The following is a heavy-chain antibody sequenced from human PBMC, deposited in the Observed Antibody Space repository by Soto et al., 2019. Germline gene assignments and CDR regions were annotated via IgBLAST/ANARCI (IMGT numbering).Heavy chain of an antibody. V-gene: IGHV1-46*01. CDR2: INPSGGGT. CDR3: ARSQEVVVVPAAPIDY. J-gene: IGHJ4*02. D-gene: IGHD2-15*01. Sequence: ASVKVSCKTSGYTFSNYYINWVRQAPGQGLQWMGRINPSGGGTIYAQNFQGRVTMTRVTSTSTVYMDLSSLRSEDTAVYYCARSQEVVVVPAAPIDYWGQGTLVTV. CDR1: GYTFSNYY.